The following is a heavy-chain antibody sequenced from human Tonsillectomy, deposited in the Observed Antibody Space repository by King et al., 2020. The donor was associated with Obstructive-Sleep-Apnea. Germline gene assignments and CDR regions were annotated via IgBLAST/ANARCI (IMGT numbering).Heavy chain of an antibody. D-gene: IGHD1-26*01. CDR2: ISFDGTDQ. CDR3: AKGNIVGATRGPPCLDL. J-gene: IGHJ5*02. CDR1: GFSFSRYA. V-gene: IGHV3-30*14. Sequence: VQLVESGGGVVQPGRSLRLSCAASGFSFSRYAIHWVRQTPGKGLEWVGVISFDGTDQYYADSLEGRFTISRDNSDNTVHLQMNSLRPEDSALYYCAKGNIVGATRGPPCLDLWGRGTLVTVSP.